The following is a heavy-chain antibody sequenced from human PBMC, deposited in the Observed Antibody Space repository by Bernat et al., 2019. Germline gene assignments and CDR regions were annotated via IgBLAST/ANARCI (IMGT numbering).Heavy chain of an antibody. D-gene: IGHD6-19*01. CDR1: GFTFSSYG. CDR3: ARGGRSSSSGCLDY. V-gene: IGHV3-33*01. Sequence: VQLLESGGGVVQPGRSLRLSCAASGFTFSSYGMHWVRQAPGKGLEWVAVIWYDGSNKYYADSVKGRFTISRDNSKNTLYLQMNSLRAEDTAVYYCARGGRSSSSGCLDYWGQGTLVTVSS. CDR2: IWYDGSNK. J-gene: IGHJ4*02.